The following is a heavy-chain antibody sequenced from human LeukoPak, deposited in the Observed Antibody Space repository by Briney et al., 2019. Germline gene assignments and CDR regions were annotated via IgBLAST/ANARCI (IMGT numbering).Heavy chain of an antibody. CDR3: AKEGRAPRGSSTNYYYYYGMDV. J-gene: IGHJ6*02. Sequence: GGSLRLSCAASGFTFSSYAMSWVRQAPGKGLEWVSAISGSGGSTYYADSVKGRFTISRDNSKNTLYLQMNSLRAEDTAVYYCAKEGRAPRGSSTNYYYYYGMDVWGQGTTVTVSS. D-gene: IGHD6-13*01. V-gene: IGHV3-23*01. CDR1: GFTFSSYA. CDR2: ISGSGGST.